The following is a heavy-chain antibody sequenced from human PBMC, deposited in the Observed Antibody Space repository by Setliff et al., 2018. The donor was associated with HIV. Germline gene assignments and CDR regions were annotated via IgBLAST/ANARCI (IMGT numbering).Heavy chain of an antibody. CDR3: ARGSANGTTRLDY. J-gene: IGHJ4*02. CDR1: GYSISAYY. CDR2: IYHNGGT. D-gene: IGHD1-1*01. V-gene: IGHV4-38-2*01. Sequence: TSETLSLTCAVSGYSISAYYWGWIRQPPGKGLEWIGSIYHNGGTYYKPSLKSRVTILVDTSKNQLSLKLNSVTAADTAVYYCARGSANGTTRLDYWGQGTLVTVSS.